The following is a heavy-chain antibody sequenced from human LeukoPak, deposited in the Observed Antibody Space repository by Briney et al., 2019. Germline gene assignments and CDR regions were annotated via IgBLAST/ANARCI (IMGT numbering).Heavy chain of an antibody. CDR1: GGSISSSSYC. V-gene: IGHV4-39*07. J-gene: IGHJ3*02. Sequence: SETLSLTCTVSGGSISSSSYCWGWIRQPPGKGLEWIGTIYFSGGTYYNPSLKSRVTTSLDTSTSQFSPNLSSVTAADTAVYYCARGNAAAEDAFDIWGQGTMVTVSS. CDR2: IYFSGGT. D-gene: IGHD6-13*01. CDR3: ARGNAAAEDAFDI.